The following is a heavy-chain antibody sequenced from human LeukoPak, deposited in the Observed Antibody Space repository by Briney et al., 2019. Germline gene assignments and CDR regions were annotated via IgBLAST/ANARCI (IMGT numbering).Heavy chain of an antibody. CDR2: INSDGSST. V-gene: IGHV3-74*01. CDR3: ARDPMALDWFDP. CDR1: GFTFSSYW. J-gene: IGHJ5*02. Sequence: GGSLRLSCAASGFTFSSYWMHWVRQAPGKGLVWVSRINSDGSSTDYAVSVKGRFTISRDNAKNTLYLQMNNLRAEDTAVYYCARDPMALDWFDPWGQGTLVTFSS. D-gene: IGHD3-10*01.